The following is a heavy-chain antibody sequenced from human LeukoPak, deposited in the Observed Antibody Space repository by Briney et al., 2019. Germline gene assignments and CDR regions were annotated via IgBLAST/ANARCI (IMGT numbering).Heavy chain of an antibody. CDR1: GGSLSSGVYC. V-gene: IGHV4-39*07. Sequence: PETLSLTCIVSGGSLSSGVYCWGWIRQPPGKGLEWIGSFYYSGSTYYNPPLKSRVTISVDKSKNQFSLKLSSGTAADTAVYYCARDVGGSGSYYKGFDPWGQGTLVTVSS. CDR3: ARDVGGSGSYYKGFDP. J-gene: IGHJ5*02. CDR2: FYYSGST. D-gene: IGHD3-10*01.